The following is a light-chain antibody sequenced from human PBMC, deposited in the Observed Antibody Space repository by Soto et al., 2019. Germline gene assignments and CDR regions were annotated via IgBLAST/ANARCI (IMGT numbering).Light chain of an antibody. J-gene: IGLJ1*01. CDR1: SSEVGGYNY. CDR3: SSYTSSSTLDYV. Sequence: QSVLAQPASVSGSPGQSITISCTGTSSEVGGYNYASWYQQHPGKAPKLMIYDVSNRPSGVSNRFSGSKSGNTASLTITGLQAEDEADYYCSSYTSSSTLDYVFGTGTKVTVL. CDR2: DVS. V-gene: IGLV2-14*01.